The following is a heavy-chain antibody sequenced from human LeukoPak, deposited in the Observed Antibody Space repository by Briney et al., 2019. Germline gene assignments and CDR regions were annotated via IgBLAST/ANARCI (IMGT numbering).Heavy chain of an antibody. V-gene: IGHV3-11*01. D-gene: IGHD1-14*01. Sequence: GGSLRLSCAASGFTFSDYYMSWIRQAPGKGLEWVSYISSSGSAIYYADSVQSRFTISRDNAKNSLYLQVNSLRAEDTAVYYCARERNSYFAYWGQGTLVTVSS. J-gene: IGHJ4*02. CDR3: ARERNSYFAY. CDR2: ISSSGSAI. CDR1: GFTFSDYY.